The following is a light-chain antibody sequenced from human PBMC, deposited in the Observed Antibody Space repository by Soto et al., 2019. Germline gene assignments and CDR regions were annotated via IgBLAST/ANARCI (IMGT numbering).Light chain of an antibody. V-gene: IGKV3-20*01. J-gene: IGKJ1*01. CDR1: HTISSSY. Sequence: EIVLTQSPGTLSLSPGERATLSCRASHTISSSYLAWYQQKPGQAPRLLMYGISRRATDIPDRFSGSGSGTDFTLPITRLEPEDFAVYYCQQYVTSSPRTFGQGTKVEI. CDR3: QQYVTSSPRT. CDR2: GIS.